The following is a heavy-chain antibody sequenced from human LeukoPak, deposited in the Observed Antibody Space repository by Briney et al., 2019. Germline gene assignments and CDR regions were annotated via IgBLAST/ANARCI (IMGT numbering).Heavy chain of an antibody. CDR2: IYYSGST. D-gene: IGHD3-10*01. Sequence: SETLSLTCTVSGGSISSGGYYWSWIRQPPGKGLEWMGYIYYSGSTYYNPSLKSRVTISVDTSKNQFSLKLSSVTAADTAVYYCARGNGSGSYPTRYGMDVWGQGTTVTVSS. CDR3: ARGNGSGSYPTRYGMDV. CDR1: GGSISSGGYY. V-gene: IGHV4-31*03. J-gene: IGHJ6*02.